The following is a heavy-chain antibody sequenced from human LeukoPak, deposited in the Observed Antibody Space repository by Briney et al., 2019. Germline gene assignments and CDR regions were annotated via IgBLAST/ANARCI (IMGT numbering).Heavy chain of an antibody. D-gene: IGHD1-1*01. CDR3: ARDRGGNWVDALEI. J-gene: IGHJ3*02. Sequence: GGSLRLSCAASAFTFRTYAMHWVRQPPGKGLEWVAVIWFDGGVEYYADSVKGRFTISRDNSKNTLYLQMNSLRADDTAVYYCARDRGGNWVDALEIWGQGTMVTVSS. V-gene: IGHV3-33*01. CDR1: AFTFRTYA. CDR2: IWFDGGVE.